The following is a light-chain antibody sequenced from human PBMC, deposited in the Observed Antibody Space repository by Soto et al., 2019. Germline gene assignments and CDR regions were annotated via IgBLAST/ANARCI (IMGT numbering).Light chain of an antibody. CDR1: QTISSY. V-gene: IGKV3-20*01. Sequence: EIVLTQSPGTLSLSPGERATLSCRASQTISSYLAWYQHKPGQAPRLLIYDASSRATDIPDRFSGSGSGTDFTLTISRLEPEDFAVYYCQQYLSSPPYGFGQGTKLEIK. CDR3: QQYLSSPPYG. J-gene: IGKJ2*03. CDR2: DAS.